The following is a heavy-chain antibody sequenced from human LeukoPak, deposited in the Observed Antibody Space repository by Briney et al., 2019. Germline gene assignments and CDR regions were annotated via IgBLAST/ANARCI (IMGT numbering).Heavy chain of an antibody. CDR1: RFTFDDYA. CDR2: ISWNSGSI. CDR3: AADCGGDGGP. D-gene: IGHD2-21*02. Sequence: GGSLRLSCAASRFTFDDYAMHWVRQAPGKGLEWVSGISWNSGSIGYADSVKGRFTISRDNAKNSLYLQMNSLRAEDTALYYCAADCGGDGGPWGQGTMVTVSS. V-gene: IGHV3-9*01. J-gene: IGHJ3*01.